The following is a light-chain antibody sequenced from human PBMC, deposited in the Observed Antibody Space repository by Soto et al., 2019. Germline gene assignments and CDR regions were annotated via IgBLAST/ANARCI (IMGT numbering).Light chain of an antibody. V-gene: IGKV1-27*01. J-gene: IGKJ4*01. CDR1: QGISHY. CDR2: AAS. Sequence: IHMTHSPSSVSLSPLYRFTLTFSSSQGISHYVAWYQQKPGKVPKLLIYAASTMQSGVPARFSGSGSGTDFTLTISSLQPEDVASYYCQQYNSAPQTFGGGTKVDI. CDR3: QQYNSAPQT.